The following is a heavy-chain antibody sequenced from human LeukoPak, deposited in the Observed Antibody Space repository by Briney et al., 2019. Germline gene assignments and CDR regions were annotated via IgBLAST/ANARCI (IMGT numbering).Heavy chain of an antibody. CDR1: GFTFSSYA. CDR3: ARERMGLFDY. D-gene: IGHD1-26*01. J-gene: IGHJ4*02. V-gene: IGHV3-30-3*01. Sequence: PGGSLRLSCAACGFTFSSYAMHWVRQAPGKGLEWVAVISYDGSNKYYADSVKGRFTISRDNSKNTLYLQMNSLRAEDTAVYYCARERMGLFDYWGQGTLVTVSS. CDR2: ISYDGSNK.